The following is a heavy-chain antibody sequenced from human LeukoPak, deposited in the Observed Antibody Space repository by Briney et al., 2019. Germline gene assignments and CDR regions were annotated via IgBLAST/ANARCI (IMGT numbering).Heavy chain of an antibody. CDR3: ARSRYSIGYYDY. Sequence: GGSLRLSCAASGFTFSSYGMHWVRQAPGKGLEWVAVIWYDGSNKYYADSVKGRFTISRDNSKNPLYLQMNSLRAEDTAVYYCARSRYSIGYYDYWGQGTLVTVSS. CDR2: IWYDGSNK. J-gene: IGHJ4*02. D-gene: IGHD3-22*01. V-gene: IGHV3-33*01. CDR1: GFTFSSYG.